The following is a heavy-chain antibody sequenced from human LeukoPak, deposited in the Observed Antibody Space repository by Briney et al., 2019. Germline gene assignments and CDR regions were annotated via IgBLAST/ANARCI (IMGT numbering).Heavy chain of an antibody. CDR3: ARENVGKAVVVPAANPGPNWFDT. D-gene: IGHD2-2*01. V-gene: IGHV3-53*04. J-gene: IGHJ5*02. CDR2: IYSGGST. Sequence: PGGSLRLSCAASGFTVSSNYMSWVRQAPGKGLEWVSVIYSGGSTYYADSVKGRFTISRHNSKNTLYLQMNSLRAEDTAVDYFARENVGKAVVVPAANPGPNWFDTWGQGTLVTVSS. CDR1: GFTVSSNY.